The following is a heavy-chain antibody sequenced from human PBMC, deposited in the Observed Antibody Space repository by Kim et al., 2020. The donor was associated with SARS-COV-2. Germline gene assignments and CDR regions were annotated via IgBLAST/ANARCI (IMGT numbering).Heavy chain of an antibody. J-gene: IGHJ6*02. CDR2: MNPNSGNT. V-gene: IGHV1-8*01. D-gene: IGHD3-3*01. CDR1: GYTFTSYD. CDR3: ARGNYYDFWSGYFVMVPNYGMDV. Sequence: ASVKVSCKASGYTFTSYDINWVRQATGQGLEWMGWMNPNSGNTGYAQKFQGRVTMTRNTSISTAYMELSSLRSEDTAVDYCARGNYYDFWSGYFVMVPNYGMDVWGQGTTVTVSS.